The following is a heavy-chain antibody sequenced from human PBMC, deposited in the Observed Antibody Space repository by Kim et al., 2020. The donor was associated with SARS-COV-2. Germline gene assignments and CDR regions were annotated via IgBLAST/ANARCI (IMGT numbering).Heavy chain of an antibody. J-gene: IGHJ4*02. CDR1: GYTFSNNG. CDR3: ARGGPFSGSGSPFDY. V-gene: IGHV1-3*04. Sequence: ASVKVSCKASGYTFSNNGIDWVRRAPRQRLEWMGWINIGNGNTEYSEKFYDRLTITRDTSASASYLELSRLTSEDSGVYYCARGGPFSGSGSPFDYWGQGTLVIVSS. CDR2: INIGNGNT. D-gene: IGHD3-10*01.